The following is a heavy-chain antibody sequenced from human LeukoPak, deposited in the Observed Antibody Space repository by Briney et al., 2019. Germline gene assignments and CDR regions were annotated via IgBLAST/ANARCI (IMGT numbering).Heavy chain of an antibody. CDR1: GYTFTSYD. CDR3: ARMYSSGWYLRTKMDMDV. D-gene: IGHD6-19*01. Sequence: ASVKVSCKASGYTFTSYDIDWVRQATGQGLEWMGWMNPNSGNTGYAQKFQGRVTMTRNTSISTAYMELSSLRSEDTAVYYCARMYSSGWYLRTKMDMDVWGQGTSVTVSS. J-gene: IGHJ6*02. CDR2: MNPNSGNT. V-gene: IGHV1-8*01.